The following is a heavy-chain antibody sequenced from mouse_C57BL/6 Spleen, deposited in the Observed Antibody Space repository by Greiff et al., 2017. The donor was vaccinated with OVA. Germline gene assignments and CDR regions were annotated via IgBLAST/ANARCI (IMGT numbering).Heavy chain of an antibody. CDR1: GYAFSSSW. J-gene: IGHJ2*01. CDR3: AREDGYLPFDY. D-gene: IGHD2-3*01. Sequence: VKLMESGPELVKPGASVKISCKASGYAFSSSWMNWVKQRPGKGLEWIGRIYPGDGDTNYNGKFKGKATLTADKSSSTAYMQLSSLTSEDSAVYFCAREDGYLPFDYWGQGTTLTVSS. CDR2: IYPGDGDT. V-gene: IGHV1-82*01.